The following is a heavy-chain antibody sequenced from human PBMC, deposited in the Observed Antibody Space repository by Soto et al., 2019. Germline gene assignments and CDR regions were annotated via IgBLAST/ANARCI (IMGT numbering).Heavy chain of an antibody. V-gene: IGHV1-2*02. D-gene: IGHD6-6*01. CDR3: ARDIAARDYYFDY. J-gene: IGHJ4*02. CDR1: GYTFTGYY. Sequence: GASVKVSCKASGYTFTGYYMHWVRQAPGQGLEWMGWINPNSGGTNYAQKFQGRVTMTRDTSTSTVYMELSSLRSEDTAVYYCARDIAARDYYFDYWGQGTLVTVSS. CDR2: INPNSGGT.